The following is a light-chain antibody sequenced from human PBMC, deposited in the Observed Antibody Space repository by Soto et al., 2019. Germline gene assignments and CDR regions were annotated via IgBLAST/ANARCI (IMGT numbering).Light chain of an antibody. CDR2: GAS. J-gene: IGKJ1*01. CDR3: RQYDSFPRT. V-gene: IGKV3-20*01. Sequence: EIVLTQSPGTLSLSPGERATLSCRASQSVSSSYLAWYQQKPGQAPRLLIYGASSRATGIPDRFSGSGSGKDFTFTIISLELEYLAVNYCRQYDSFPRTFAQETKV. CDR1: QSVSSSY.